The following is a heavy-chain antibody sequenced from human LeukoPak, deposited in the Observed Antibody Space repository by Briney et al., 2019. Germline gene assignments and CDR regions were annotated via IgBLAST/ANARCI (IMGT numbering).Heavy chain of an antibody. D-gene: IGHD5-12*01. CDR3: ARDDALVATGSFDY. V-gene: IGHV1-18*01. CDR1: GYTFTTYG. Sequence: ASVKVSCKASGYTFTTYGITWVRQAPGQGLEWMGWISAYNGNTNYAQKLQGRVTMTTDTSTSTAYMELRSLGSDDTAVYYCARDDALVATGSFDYWGQGTLVTVSS. J-gene: IGHJ4*02. CDR2: ISAYNGNT.